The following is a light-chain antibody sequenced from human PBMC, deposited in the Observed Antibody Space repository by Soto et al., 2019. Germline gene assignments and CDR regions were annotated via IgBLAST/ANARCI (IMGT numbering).Light chain of an antibody. V-gene: IGKV3-11*01. CDR2: QTS. Sequence: EIVLTHSPATLSSFTGDRVTLSCSSSQYINTRLAWYQHRPGQAPRLLIYQTSLRAAGIPARFSASGSGTDFTLTISDVQPEDFALYYCHQRQSWPRTFGQGTKVDIK. CDR3: HQRQSWPRT. CDR1: QYINTR. J-gene: IGKJ1*01.